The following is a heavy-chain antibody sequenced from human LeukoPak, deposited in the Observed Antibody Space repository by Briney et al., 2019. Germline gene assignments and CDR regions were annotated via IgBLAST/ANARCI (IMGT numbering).Heavy chain of an antibody. CDR3: ARDSDYGDPAYFDY. CDR2: ISSRGSSI. V-gene: IGHV3-11*01. J-gene: IGHJ4*02. Sequence: PGGSLRLSCAASGFTFSDYYMNWIRQAPGKGLEWVSCISSRGSSIYYADSVKGRFTISRDSAKNPLYLQMNSLRAEDTAVYYCARDSDYGDPAYFDYWGQGTLVTVSS. CDR1: GFTFSDYY. D-gene: IGHD4-17*01.